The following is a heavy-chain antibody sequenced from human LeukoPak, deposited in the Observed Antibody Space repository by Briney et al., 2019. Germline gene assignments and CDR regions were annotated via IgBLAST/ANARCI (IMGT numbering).Heavy chain of an antibody. CDR1: GGSISSYY. V-gene: IGHV4-4*07. D-gene: IGHD3-3*01. CDR3: ASLQRFQPMDV. J-gene: IGHJ6*03. CDR2: IYGRGGT. Sequence: SETLSLICTVSGGSISSYYWSWIRQPAGKGLEWIGRIYGRGGTDYNPSLKSRVTMSLDTSKNQFSLKLTSLTAADTAVYYCASLQRFQPMDVWGRGTTVTVSS.